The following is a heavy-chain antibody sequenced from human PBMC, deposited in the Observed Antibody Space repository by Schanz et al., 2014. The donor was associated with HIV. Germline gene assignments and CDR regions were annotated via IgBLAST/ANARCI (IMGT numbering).Heavy chain of an antibody. CDR3: AREYLGYSSGFDP. CDR1: GFTFSSYG. V-gene: IGHV3-33*01. CDR2: IKYDGSQI. J-gene: IGHJ5*02. D-gene: IGHD6-19*01. Sequence: QVQLVESGGGVVQPGRSLRLSCAASGFTFSSYGMHWVRQAPGKGLEWVANIKYDGSQIYYVDSVKGRFTISRDNAKNTLYLQMNSLRAEDTAVYYCAREYLGYSSGFDPWGQGTLVTVSS.